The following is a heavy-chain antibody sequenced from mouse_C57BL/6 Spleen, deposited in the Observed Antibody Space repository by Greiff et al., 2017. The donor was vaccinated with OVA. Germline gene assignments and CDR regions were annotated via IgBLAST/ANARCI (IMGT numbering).Heavy chain of an antibody. J-gene: IGHJ1*03. V-gene: IGHV1-72*01. D-gene: IGHD2-4*01. CDR1: GYTFTSYW. CDR2: IDPNSGGT. CDR3: ARGYYDYDGYFDV. Sequence: VKLVESGAELVKPGASVKLSCKASGYTFTSYWMHWVKQRPGRGLEWIGRIDPNSGGTKYNEKFKSKATLTVDKPSSTAYMQLSSLTSEDSAVYYCARGYYDYDGYFDVWGTGTTVTVSS.